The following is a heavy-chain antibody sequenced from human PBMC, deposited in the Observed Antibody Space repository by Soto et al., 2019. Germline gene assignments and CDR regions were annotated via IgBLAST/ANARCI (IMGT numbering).Heavy chain of an antibody. V-gene: IGHV4-59*08. J-gene: IGHJ4*02. CDR3: ARHYYDFWSGYLFDY. Sequence: QVQLQESSPGLVKPSETLSLTCTVSGGSISSYNWSWIRQPPGKGLEWIGYIYYSGSTNYNPSLKGRGTITVDTSKYQFSLKLRSVTAADTAVYYCARHYYDFWSGYLFDYWGQGTLVTVSS. D-gene: IGHD3-3*01. CDR2: IYYSGST. CDR1: GGSISSYN.